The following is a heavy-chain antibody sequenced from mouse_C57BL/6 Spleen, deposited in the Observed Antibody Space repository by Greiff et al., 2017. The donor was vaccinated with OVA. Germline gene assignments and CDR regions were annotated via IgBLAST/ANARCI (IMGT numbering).Heavy chain of an antibody. CDR1: GYTFTDYY. J-gene: IGHJ2*01. CDR3: ARDGYYLDY. Sequence: EVQLQQSGPVLVKPGASVKMSCKASGYTFTDYYMNWVKQSHGKSLEWIGVINPYNGGTSYNQKFKGKATLTVDKSSSTAYMELNSLTSEDSAVYYCARDGYYLDYWGQGTTLTVSS. D-gene: IGHD2-3*01. V-gene: IGHV1-19*01. CDR2: INPYNGGT.